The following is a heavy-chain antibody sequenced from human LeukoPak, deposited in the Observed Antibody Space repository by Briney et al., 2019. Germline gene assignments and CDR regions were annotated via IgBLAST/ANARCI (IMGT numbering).Heavy chain of an antibody. CDR3: AGDRNSDWYSPLDY. V-gene: IGHV3-23*01. CDR1: GFTFTKCA. CDR2: ITATGDTA. D-gene: IGHD6-19*01. J-gene: IGHJ4*02. Sequence: PGGSLRLSCVASGFTFTKCAMSWIRQAPGKGLEWVAIITATGDTAYYADSVKGRFTISRDNSRNMVYMQMDSLRAEDTAIYYCAGDRNSDWYSPLDYWGQGSQVTVSP.